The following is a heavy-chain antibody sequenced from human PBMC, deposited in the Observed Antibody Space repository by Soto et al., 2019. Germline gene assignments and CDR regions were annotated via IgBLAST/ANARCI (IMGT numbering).Heavy chain of an antibody. CDR2: IIDSGAST. Sequence: GGSLRLSCEGSGFTVSSHAMTWIRQAPGKGLEWVSDIIDSGASTYYADSVKGRFTISRDNSKSTLYLQMNSLRAEDTALYYCTKGRSYYYYYGVDVWGQGTTVTVSS. CDR3: TKGRSYYYYYGVDV. J-gene: IGHJ6*02. CDR1: GFTVSSHA. V-gene: IGHV3-23*01.